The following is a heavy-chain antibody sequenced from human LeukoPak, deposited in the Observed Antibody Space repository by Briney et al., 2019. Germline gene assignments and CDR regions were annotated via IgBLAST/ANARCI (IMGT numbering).Heavy chain of an antibody. J-gene: IGHJ5*02. CDR3: AREGRYLENWFDP. CDR1: GYSISSSYY. CDR2: IYHSGST. V-gene: IGHV4-38-2*02. Sequence: PSETLSLTCTVSGYSISSSYYWGWIRQPPGKGLEWIGSIYHSGSTSYNPSLKSRVTISVDTSKNQFSLKLSFVTAADTAVYYCAREGRYLENWFDPWGQGTLVTVSS. D-gene: IGHD3-3*01.